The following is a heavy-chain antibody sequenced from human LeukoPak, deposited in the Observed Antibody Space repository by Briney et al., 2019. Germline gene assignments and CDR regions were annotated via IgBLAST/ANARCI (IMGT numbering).Heavy chain of an antibody. Sequence: SETLSLTCTVSGDSLRTTTYYWSWIRQPPGKGLEWIGGLYHSGTIYYNPSLKSRVTISADKSKNHFSLKLTSVTAADTAVYYCARDRELAALDPWGQGTLVIVSS. CDR3: ARDRELAALDP. D-gene: IGHD1-26*01. V-gene: IGHV4-39*07. CDR1: GDSLRTTTYY. J-gene: IGHJ5*02. CDR2: LYHSGTI.